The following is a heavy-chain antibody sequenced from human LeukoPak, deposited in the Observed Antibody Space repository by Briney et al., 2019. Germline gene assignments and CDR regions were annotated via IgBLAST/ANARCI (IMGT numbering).Heavy chain of an antibody. J-gene: IGHJ4*02. CDR3: AKDPTPLQLWRTFDY. CDR1: GFTFSSYA. D-gene: IGHD5-18*01. CDR2: ISGSGGST. V-gene: IGHV3-23*01. Sequence: GGSLRLSCAASGFTFSSYAMSWVRQAPGKGLEWVSAISGSGGSTYYADSVKGRFTISRDNSKNTLYLQMNSLRAEDTAVYYCAKDPTPLQLWRTFDYWGQGTLVTVSS.